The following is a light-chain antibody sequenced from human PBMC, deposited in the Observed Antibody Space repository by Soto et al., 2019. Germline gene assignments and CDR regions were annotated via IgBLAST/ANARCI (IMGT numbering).Light chain of an antibody. CDR1: SSDIGSNT. CDR2: AND. Sequence: QPVLTQPPSASGTPGQRVTISCSGSSSDIGSNTVNWYQQLPGTAPKLLIYANDLRPSGVPDRFSGSKSGTSASLAISGLQSDDEADYYCAAWDDSLNGRVFGGGTKLTVL. V-gene: IGLV1-44*01. CDR3: AAWDDSLNGRV. J-gene: IGLJ3*02.